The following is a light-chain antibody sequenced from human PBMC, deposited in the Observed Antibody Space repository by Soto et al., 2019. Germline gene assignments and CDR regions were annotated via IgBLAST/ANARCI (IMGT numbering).Light chain of an antibody. V-gene: IGKV3-20*01. Sequence: EIVLTQSPGTLSLSPGERATLSCRASQSVSSSYLAWYQQKPGQAPRLLIYVASSRATGIPDRFSGSGSGTDFTLTFSRLEPEDFALYYCQEYCSSPLTFGGGTKVEIK. CDR1: QSVSSSY. J-gene: IGKJ4*01. CDR2: VAS. CDR3: QEYCSSPLT.